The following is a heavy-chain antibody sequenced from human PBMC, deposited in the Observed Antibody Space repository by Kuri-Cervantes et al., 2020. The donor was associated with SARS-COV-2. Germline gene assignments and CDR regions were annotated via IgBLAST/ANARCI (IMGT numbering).Heavy chain of an antibody. CDR3: ARTYCSGGSCPVYYYYYGMDV. J-gene: IGHJ6*02. D-gene: IGHD2-15*01. Sequence: SETLSLTCAVSGYSISSGYYWGWIRQPPGKGLEWIGSIYHSGSTYYNPSLKSRVTISVDTSKNQFSLKLSSVTAADTAVYYCARTYCSGGSCPVYYYYYGMDVWGQGTTVTVSS. V-gene: IGHV4-38-2*01. CDR2: IYHSGST. CDR1: GYSISSGYY.